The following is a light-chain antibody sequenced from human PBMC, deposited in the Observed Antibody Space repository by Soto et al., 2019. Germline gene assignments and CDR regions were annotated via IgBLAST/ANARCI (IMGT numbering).Light chain of an antibody. CDR2: EVS. CDR1: SSDVGAYNS. V-gene: IGLV2-14*01. J-gene: IGLJ2*01. CDR3: SSYTSTSAWV. Sequence: QSVLTQPASVSGSPGQSITISCTGTSSDVGAYNSVSWFQQHPGKAPQLIIYEVSNRPSGVSDRFSASKSGNTASPTISGLQPEDETDYYCSSYTSTSAWVFGGGTKLTVL.